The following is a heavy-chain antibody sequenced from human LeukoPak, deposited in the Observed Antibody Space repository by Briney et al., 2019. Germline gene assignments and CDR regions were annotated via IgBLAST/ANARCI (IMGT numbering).Heavy chain of an antibody. V-gene: IGHV3-21*01. CDR1: GFTFSSYS. D-gene: IGHD3-16*01. Sequence: GGSLRLSCAASGFTFSSYSMNWVRQAPGKGLEWVSSISSSSSYIYYADSVKGRFTISRDNAKNSLYLQMDSLRAEDTAVYYCARSKGGKPDPWGQGTLVTVSS. CDR3: ARSKGGKPDP. J-gene: IGHJ5*02. CDR2: ISSSSSYI.